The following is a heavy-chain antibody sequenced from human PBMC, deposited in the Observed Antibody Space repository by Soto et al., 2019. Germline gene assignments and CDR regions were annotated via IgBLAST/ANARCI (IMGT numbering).Heavy chain of an antibody. Sequence: QVQLVQSGAEVKKPGSSVKVSCKASGGTFSSYTISWVRQAPGQGLEWMGRIIPILGIANYAQKFQGRVTITADKTTSTAYMELSSMRSEDTAVYYCAAHDYSNYEYWGQGTLVTVSS. CDR3: AAHDYSNYEY. V-gene: IGHV1-69*02. D-gene: IGHD4-4*01. CDR2: IIPILGIA. J-gene: IGHJ4*02. CDR1: GGTFSSYT.